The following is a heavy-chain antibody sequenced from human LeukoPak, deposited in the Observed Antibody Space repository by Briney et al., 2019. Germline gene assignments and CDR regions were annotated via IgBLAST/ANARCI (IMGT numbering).Heavy chain of an antibody. CDR2: ISGSGVKT. D-gene: IGHD5-12*01. Sequence: GGSLRLSCAASGFTFSNYAMTWVRQAPGTRLEWVSAISGSGVKTYYADSAKGRFTISRDNSKNTLYLQMNSLRVEDTAVYYCVKVRVDSGSDPYYFHYWGQGTLVTVSS. J-gene: IGHJ4*02. CDR1: GFTFSNYA. CDR3: VKVRVDSGSDPYYFHY. V-gene: IGHV3-23*01.